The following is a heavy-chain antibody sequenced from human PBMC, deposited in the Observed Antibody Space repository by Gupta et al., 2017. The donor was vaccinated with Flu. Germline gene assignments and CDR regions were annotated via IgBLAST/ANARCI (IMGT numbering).Heavy chain of an antibody. J-gene: IGHJ4*02. CDR2: INQDGTTK. CDR3: ARNRGWEQFDY. D-gene: IGHD5-24*01. V-gene: IGHV3-7*01. Sequence: EVHLVESGGGLVQPGGSLRLSWAASGFTFSDSMLNWVRQAPGKGLEGVANINQDGTTKNYVDSLKGRFTVSRDNAKNSLYLQMDSLRAEDTAVYFCARNRGWEQFDYWGQGTLVTVSS. CDR1: GFTFSDSM.